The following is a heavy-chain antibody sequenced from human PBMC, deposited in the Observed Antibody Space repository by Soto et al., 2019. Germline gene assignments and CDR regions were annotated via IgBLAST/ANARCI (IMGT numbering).Heavy chain of an antibody. CDR2: ISYDGDNE. D-gene: IGHD2-2*01. J-gene: IGHJ4*02. Sequence: QVQLVESGGGVVQPGRSLRLSCAASGFTFSNYAMQWVRQAPGKGLEWLAIISYDGDNEYYADYVRGRFTISRDNSKNTLYLQTNTLRHEDTAVYYCAKDGGPVYCNSPGCSAKHFDYWGQGTLVTVSS. CDR1: GFTFSNYA. CDR3: AKDGGPVYCNSPGCSAKHFDY. V-gene: IGHV3-30*18.